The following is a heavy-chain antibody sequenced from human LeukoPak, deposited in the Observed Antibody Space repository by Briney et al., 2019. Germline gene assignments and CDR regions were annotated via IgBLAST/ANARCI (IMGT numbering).Heavy chain of an antibody. V-gene: IGHV4-34*01. CDR3: ARAPTYYYDSSGYYSWFDP. CDR1: GGPFSGYY. J-gene: IGHJ5*02. D-gene: IGHD3-22*01. CDR2: INHSGST. Sequence: SETLSLTCAVYGGPFSGYYWSWIRQPPGKGLEWIGEINHSGSTNYNPSLKSRVTISVDTSKNQLSLKLSSVTAADTAVYYCARAPTYYYDSSGYYSWFDPWGQGTLVTVSS.